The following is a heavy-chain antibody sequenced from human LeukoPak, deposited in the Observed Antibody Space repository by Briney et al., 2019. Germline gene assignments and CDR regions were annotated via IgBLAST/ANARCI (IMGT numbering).Heavy chain of an antibody. J-gene: IGHJ4*02. CDR3: AKDHRYCSSTSCYDFDY. V-gene: IGHV3-23*01. CDR1: GFTFSSYA. Sequence: GGSLRLSCAASGFTFSSYAMSWVRQAPGKGLEWVSAISASGGTTYYADSVKGRFTISRDNSKNTLYLQMNSLRAEDTAVYYCAKDHRYCSSTSCYDFDYWGQGTLVTVSS. D-gene: IGHD2-2*01. CDR2: ISASGGTT.